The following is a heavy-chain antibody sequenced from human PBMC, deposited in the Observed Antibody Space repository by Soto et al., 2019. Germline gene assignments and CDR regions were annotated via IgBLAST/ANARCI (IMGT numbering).Heavy chain of an antibody. CDR1: GGSISSSSYY. V-gene: IGHV4-39*01. D-gene: IGHD3-9*01. Sequence: SETLSLTCTVSGGSISSSSYYWGWIRQPPGKGLEWIGSIYYSGSTYYNPSLKSRVTISVDTSKNQFSLKLSSVTAADTAVYYCARNGLTGYYTGDAFDIWGQGTMVTV. CDR3: ARNGLTGYYTGDAFDI. CDR2: IYYSGST. J-gene: IGHJ3*02.